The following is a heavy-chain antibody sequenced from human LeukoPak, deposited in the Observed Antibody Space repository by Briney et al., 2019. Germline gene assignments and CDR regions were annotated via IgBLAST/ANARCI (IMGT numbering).Heavy chain of an antibody. D-gene: IGHD2-15*01. V-gene: IGHV4-38-2*02. CDR2: IYHNGST. CDR1: GYSISSGYY. J-gene: IGHJ5*02. CDR3: ARASCSGDSCYDSRGWFDP. Sequence: SETLSLTCTVSGYSISSGYYWGGIRQPPGKGLEWIGNIYHNGSTNYNPSLKSRVTISVDTSKNQFSLKLSSVTAADTAVYYCARASCSGDSCYDSRGWFDPWGQGTRVTVSS.